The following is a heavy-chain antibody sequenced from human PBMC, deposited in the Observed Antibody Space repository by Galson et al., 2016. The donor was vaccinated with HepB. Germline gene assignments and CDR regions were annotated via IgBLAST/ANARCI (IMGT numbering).Heavy chain of an antibody. CDR1: GSPVSNDY. CDR2: SYGDGRT. J-gene: IGHJ6*02. V-gene: IGHV3-53*01. CDR3: ARDPGFRNGMDV. Sequence: SLRLSCAAYGSPVSNDYMSWVRQAPGKGLKWVSVSYGDGRTYYAESVKGRFTISRDTSKNTVFLQMNSLRVEDTAVYYCARDPGFRNGMDVWGQGTTVTVS.